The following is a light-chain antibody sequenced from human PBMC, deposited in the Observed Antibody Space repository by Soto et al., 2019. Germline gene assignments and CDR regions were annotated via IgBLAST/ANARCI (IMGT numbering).Light chain of an antibody. Sequence: DTQVTQSPSSVSASVGDRVTITCRASQDIAAYLAWYQHKPGRAPELLIRAASTLQSGVPSRFSGSGSGTDFTLTINSLQPEDFATYYCQQAYSFPITFGQGTRLEIK. CDR2: AAS. J-gene: IGKJ5*01. V-gene: IGKV1D-12*01. CDR3: QQAYSFPIT. CDR1: QDIAAY.